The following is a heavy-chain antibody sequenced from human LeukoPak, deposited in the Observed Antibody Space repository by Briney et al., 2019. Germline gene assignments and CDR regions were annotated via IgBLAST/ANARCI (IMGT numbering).Heavy chain of an antibody. V-gene: IGHV3-23*01. Sequence: GGSLRLSCAASGFTFSSYAMSWVRQAPGKGLEWVSVISGSGGSTYYADSVKGRFTISRDNSKNTLYLQMNSLRAEDTAVYYCAKDGYSSGWYEVYWGQGTLVTVSS. J-gene: IGHJ4*02. CDR1: GFTFSSYA. CDR3: AKDGYSSGWYEVY. CDR2: ISGSGGST. D-gene: IGHD6-19*01.